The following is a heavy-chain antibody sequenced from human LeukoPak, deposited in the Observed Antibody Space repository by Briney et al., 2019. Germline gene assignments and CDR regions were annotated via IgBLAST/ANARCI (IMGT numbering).Heavy chain of an antibody. V-gene: IGHV1-3*01. CDR3: ARGVNYGSGSPAGY. J-gene: IGHJ4*02. CDR1: GYTFTSYA. D-gene: IGHD3-10*01. Sequence: ASVEVSCKASGYTFTSYAMHWVRQAPGQRLEWMGWINAGNGNTKYSQKFQGRVTITRDTSASTAYMELSSLRSEDTAVYYCARGVNYGSGSPAGYWGQGTLVTVSS. CDR2: INAGNGNT.